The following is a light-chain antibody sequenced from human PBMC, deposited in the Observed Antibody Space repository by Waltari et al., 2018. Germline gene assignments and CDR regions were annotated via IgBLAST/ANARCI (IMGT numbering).Light chain of an antibody. Sequence: QSALTQPPSVSGSPGQSVTISCTGISTDVGGYDRVSWYKQSPGTAPKLMISDVSNRPSGVPDRFSGSKSGNTASLTISGLQAEDEADYYCNLYAGSSTLGVFGGGTKLTVL. J-gene: IGLJ3*02. CDR3: NLYAGSSTLGV. CDR2: DVS. V-gene: IGLV2-18*01. CDR1: STDVGGYDR.